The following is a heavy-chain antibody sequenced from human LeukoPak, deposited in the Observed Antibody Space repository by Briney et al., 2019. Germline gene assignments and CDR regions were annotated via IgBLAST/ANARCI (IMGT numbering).Heavy chain of an antibody. CDR3: ARGFPSAMVRGVSDGFDI. V-gene: IGHV4-61*02. J-gene: IGHJ3*02. CDR1: GGSISSGSYY. D-gene: IGHD3-10*01. CDR2: IYTSGST. Sequence: SQTLSLTSTVSGGSISSGSYYWSWIRQPPGKGLEWIGRIYTSGSTNYTPSLKSRVTISVDTSKNQFSLKLSSVTAADTAVYYCARGFPSAMVRGVSDGFDIWGQGTMVTVSS.